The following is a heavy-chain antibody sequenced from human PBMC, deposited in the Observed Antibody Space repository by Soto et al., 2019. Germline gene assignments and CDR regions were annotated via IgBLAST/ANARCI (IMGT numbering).Heavy chain of an antibody. CDR2: FIPIFGTA. CDR1: GGTLSSYA. D-gene: IGHD1-26*01. Sequence: QVQLVQSGAEVKKPGSSVKVSCKASGGTLSSYAISWVRQAPGQGLEWMGGFIPIFGTADYAQKFQGRVTITADESTSTAYMELSSLSSEETDVYYCGGVRREDYYSGMDVWGQGTTVTVSS. V-gene: IGHV1-69*12. J-gene: IGHJ6*02. CDR3: GGVRREDYYSGMDV.